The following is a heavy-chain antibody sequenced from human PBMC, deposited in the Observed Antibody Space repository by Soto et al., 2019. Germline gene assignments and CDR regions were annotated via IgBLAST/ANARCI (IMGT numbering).Heavy chain of an antibody. CDR3: ARPRGDYIWGTYPTDAFNI. V-gene: IGHV5-51*01. Sequence: GESLKISCKGSGYSFTTYWIGWVRQMPGKGLEWMGIIYPDDSKTRYSPSFQGQVTISADKSISTAYLQWSSLKASDTAMYYCARPRGDYIWGTYPTDAFNIWGQGTMVTVSS. J-gene: IGHJ3*02. CDR1: GYSFTTYW. D-gene: IGHD3-16*02. CDR2: IYPDDSKT.